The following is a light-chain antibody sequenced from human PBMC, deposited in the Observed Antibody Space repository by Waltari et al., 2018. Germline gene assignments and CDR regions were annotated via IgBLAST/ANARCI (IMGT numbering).Light chain of an antibody. CDR1: SSDIGAYNY. CDR3: SSYAGSNGVL. J-gene: IGLJ2*01. CDR2: EVI. V-gene: IGLV2-8*01. Sequence: QSALTQPTSASGSPGQSVTISCSGTSSDIGAYNYVSGYQQHPRKAPTLMLYEVIKRPSGVPPRFSCSKSGNTASLTVSELQAEDEADYYCSSYAGSNGVLFGGGTKVTVL.